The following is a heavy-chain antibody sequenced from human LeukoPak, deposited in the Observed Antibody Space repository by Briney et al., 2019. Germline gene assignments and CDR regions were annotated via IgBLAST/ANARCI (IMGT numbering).Heavy chain of an antibody. V-gene: IGHV4-30-4*08. CDR3: ARASRDYYGSGSYFDVFDY. D-gene: IGHD3-10*01. J-gene: IGHJ4*02. CDR2: IYYSGST. CDR1: GDSISSGDYY. Sequence: SQTLSLTCAVSGDSISSGDYYWSWIRQPPGKGLEWNGYIYYSGSTYYNPSLKSRVTISVDTSKNQFSLKLSSVTAADTAVYYCARASRDYYGSGSYFDVFDYWGQGTLVTVSS.